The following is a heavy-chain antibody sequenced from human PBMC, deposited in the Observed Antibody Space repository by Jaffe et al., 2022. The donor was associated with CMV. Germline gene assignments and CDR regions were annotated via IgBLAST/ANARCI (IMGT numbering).Heavy chain of an antibody. CDR3: ARQGDQAGDYVSDHYYYYYMDV. J-gene: IGHJ6*03. CDR1: GYSFTSYW. CDR2: IYPGDSDT. V-gene: IGHV5-51*01. D-gene: IGHD4-17*01. Sequence: EVQLVQSGAEVKKPGESLKISCKGSGYSFTSYWIGWVRQMPGKGLEWMGIIYPGDSDTRYSPSFQGQVTISADKSISTAYLQWSSLKASDTAMYYCARQGDQAGDYVSDHYYYYYMDVWGKGTTVTVSS.